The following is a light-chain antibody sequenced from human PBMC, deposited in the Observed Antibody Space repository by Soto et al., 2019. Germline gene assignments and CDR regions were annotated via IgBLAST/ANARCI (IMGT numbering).Light chain of an antibody. J-gene: IGKJ4*01. CDR2: DAS. Sequence: DIQMTQSPSSLSASVGDRVTIACQSSHDVSRNLNWFQQKPGEAPKLLIYDASNLERGVPSRFSESASGTDFTFTISSLQPEDVAKYYCQQYNSMLSFGGGTEIELK. V-gene: IGKV1-33*01. CDR3: QQYNSMLS. CDR1: HDVSRN.